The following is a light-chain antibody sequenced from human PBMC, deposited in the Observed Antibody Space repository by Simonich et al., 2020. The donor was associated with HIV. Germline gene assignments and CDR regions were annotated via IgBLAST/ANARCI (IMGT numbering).Light chain of an antibody. CDR2: GAS. CDR3: QQYDNLPWT. Sequence: DIQMTQSPSSLSASVGDRVTLTCQGSQDINNYLNWYQQKPGKAPNLLIYGASNLETGVPSRFSGGGSGTDFTFTISSLQPEDIGTYYCQQYDNLPWTFGQGTKVEIK. J-gene: IGKJ1*01. CDR1: QDINNY. V-gene: IGKV1-33*01.